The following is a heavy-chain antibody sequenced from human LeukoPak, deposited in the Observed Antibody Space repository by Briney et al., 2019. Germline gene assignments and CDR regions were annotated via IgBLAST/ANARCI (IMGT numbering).Heavy chain of an antibody. J-gene: IGHJ3*02. CDR2: VYYSGSS. D-gene: IGHD5-24*01. CDR3: ARGSEEVSTISEAFDI. CDR1: GGSMNNFF. Sequence: PSETLSLTCIVSGGSMNNFFWTWIRQTPEKRLEWIGYVYYSGSSKYNPSLERRVTISLDTSKNQFFLRLTSVTAADTAIYYCARGSEEVSTISEAFDIWGQGTAVTVSS. V-gene: IGHV4-59*01.